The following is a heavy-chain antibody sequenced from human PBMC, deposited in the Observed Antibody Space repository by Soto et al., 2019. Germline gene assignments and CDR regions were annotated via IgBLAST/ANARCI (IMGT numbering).Heavy chain of an antibody. J-gene: IGHJ4*02. D-gene: IGHD1-7*01. Sequence: GGSLRLSCAASGVTFRDHYMDWVRKAPGKGLEWVGRTRNKANSYTTEYAASVKGRFSISRDDSKNSLYLQMNSLKTEDTAVYYCARGRETTYSPFDYWGQGTLVTVSS. CDR3: ARGRETTYSPFDY. V-gene: IGHV3-72*01. CDR1: GVTFRDHY. CDR2: TRNKANSYTT.